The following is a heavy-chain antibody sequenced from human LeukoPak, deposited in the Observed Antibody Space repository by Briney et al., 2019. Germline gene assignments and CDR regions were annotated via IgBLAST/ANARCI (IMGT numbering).Heavy chain of an antibody. CDR3: ARRGGSSSRRSPIDY. V-gene: IGHV3-7*01. CDR1: GFTISDYW. CDR2: IKQDGSQR. J-gene: IGHJ4*02. Sequence: GGSLRLSCTASGFTISDYWMTWVRQPPGKGPEWVANIKQDGSQRYYVDSVRGRFTISRDSAKNSLFLQMNGLRAEDTAVYYCARRGGSSSRRSPIDYWGQGTLVTVSS. D-gene: IGHD6-6*01.